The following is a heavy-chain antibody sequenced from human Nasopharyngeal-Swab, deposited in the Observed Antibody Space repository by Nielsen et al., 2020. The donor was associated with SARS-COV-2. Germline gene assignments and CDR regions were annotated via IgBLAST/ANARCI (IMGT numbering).Heavy chain of an antibody. V-gene: IGHV3-30*04. CDR1: GFTFSSYA. D-gene: IGHD1-26*01. Sequence: GESLKISCAASGFTFSSYAMHWVRQAPGKGLEWVAVISYDGSNQSYADSVKGRFTISRDNSKNTLYLQMNSLRAEDTAVYYCAKDFSGSYGGMDVWGQGTTVTVSS. CDR3: AKDFSGSYGGMDV. CDR2: ISYDGSNQ. J-gene: IGHJ6*02.